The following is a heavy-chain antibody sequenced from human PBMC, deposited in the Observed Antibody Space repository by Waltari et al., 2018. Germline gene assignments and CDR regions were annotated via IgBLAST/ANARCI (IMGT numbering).Heavy chain of an antibody. Sequence: QMQLQESGPGLVKTSETLPLTCTVSGGSITAYQWSWIRQTPWMGLEWIGHVSYSGSTDQNPSMKIRGTTSIDTPKNQFSMKLSSVAAADTAVYLCARDSWKYLDTWGQGTLVPVSS. J-gene: IGHJ4*02. CDR3: ARDSWKYLDT. CDR2: VSYSGST. V-gene: IGHV4-59*01. D-gene: IGHD1-1*01. CDR1: GGSITAYQ.